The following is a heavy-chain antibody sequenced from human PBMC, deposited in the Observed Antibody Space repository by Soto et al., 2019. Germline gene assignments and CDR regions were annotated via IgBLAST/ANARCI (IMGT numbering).Heavy chain of an antibody. CDR1: GGSINSYY. CDR3: ARQGFGPLHGLVDV. D-gene: IGHD3-10*01. Sequence: QVRLQESGPGLVKPSETLSLSCTVSGGSINSYYWSWIRQSPGKRMEWIGYVHHSWGSSYNPSLQSRVATSLDTSRSQFSLKVTSVTATDTAVYYCARQGFGPLHGLVDVWGQGTTVTVSS. J-gene: IGHJ6*02. CDR2: VHHSWGS. V-gene: IGHV4-59*08.